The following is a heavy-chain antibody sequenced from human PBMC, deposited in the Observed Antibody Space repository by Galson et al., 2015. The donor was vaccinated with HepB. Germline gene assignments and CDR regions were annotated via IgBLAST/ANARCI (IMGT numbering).Heavy chain of an antibody. J-gene: IGHJ5*02. CDR2: ISSSSSYI. D-gene: IGHD6-13*01. CDR1: GFTFSSYS. Sequence: SLRLSCAASGFTFSSYSMNWVRQAPGKGLEWVSSISSSSSYIYYADSVKGRFTISRDNAKNSLYLQMNSLRAEDTAVYYCARDGRIAAAGTIGVWFDPWGQGTLVTVSS. CDR3: ARDGRIAAAGTIGVWFDP. V-gene: IGHV3-21*01.